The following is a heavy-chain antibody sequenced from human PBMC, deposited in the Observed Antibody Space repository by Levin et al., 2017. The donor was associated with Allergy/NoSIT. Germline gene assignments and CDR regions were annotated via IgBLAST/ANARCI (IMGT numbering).Heavy chain of an antibody. CDR3: ARDLGTGWYDNAFES. V-gene: IGHV1-18*01. CDR1: GYTFRVYG. Sequence: VASVKVSCKASGYTFRVYGIIWVRQAPGEGLEWLGWISPNNGHTKVSHKVQGRVTMTTDASTTTAYLDIRSLTSDDTAVYYWARDLGTGWYDNAFESWGQGTLVSVSS. CDR2: ISPNNGHT. J-gene: IGHJ3*02. D-gene: IGHD6-19*01.